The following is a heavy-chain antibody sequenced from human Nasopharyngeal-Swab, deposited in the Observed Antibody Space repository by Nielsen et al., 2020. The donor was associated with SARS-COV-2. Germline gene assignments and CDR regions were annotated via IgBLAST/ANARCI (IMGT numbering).Heavy chain of an antibody. CDR3: ARGNCGGACPEGY. CDR2: IKKDGSEK. D-gene: IGHD2-21*01. V-gene: IGHV3-7*03. Sequence: VRQAPGKGLEWVANIKKDGSEKYYVDSVKGRFTISRDNAKNSLYLQMNSLRAEDTAVYYCARGNCGGACPEGYWGQGTLVTVSS. J-gene: IGHJ4*02.